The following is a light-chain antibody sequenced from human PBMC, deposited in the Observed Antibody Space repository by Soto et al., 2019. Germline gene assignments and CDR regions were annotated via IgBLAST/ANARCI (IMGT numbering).Light chain of an antibody. V-gene: IGKV1-39*01. J-gene: IGKJ4*01. CDR1: QSISSY. CDR2: AAS. Sequence: DIQMTQSPSSLSASVGDRVTITCRSRQSISSYLNWYHQKPGKAPKLLIYAASSLQSGVPSRFSGSGSGTGFTLTISSLQPEDFATYYCQRSYSTPPTFGGGTKVEIK. CDR3: QRSYSTPPT.